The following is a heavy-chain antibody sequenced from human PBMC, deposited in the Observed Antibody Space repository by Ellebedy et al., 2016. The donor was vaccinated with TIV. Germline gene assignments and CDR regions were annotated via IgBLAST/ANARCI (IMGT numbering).Heavy chain of an antibody. Sequence: AASVKVSCKASGGTFSSYAISWVRQAPGQGLEWMGGIIPIFGTANYAQKFQGRVTITADESTSTAYMELSSLRSEDTAVYYCARDGDILTGYIDYWGQGTLVTVSS. V-gene: IGHV1-69*13. D-gene: IGHD3-9*01. CDR2: IIPIFGTA. CDR1: GGTFSSYA. J-gene: IGHJ4*02. CDR3: ARDGDILTGYIDY.